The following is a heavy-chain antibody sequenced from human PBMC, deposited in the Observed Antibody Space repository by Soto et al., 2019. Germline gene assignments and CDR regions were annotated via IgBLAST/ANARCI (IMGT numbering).Heavy chain of an antibody. CDR2: IYYIGTT. J-gene: IGHJ5*02. Sequence: QVQLQESGTGLVKPSQTLSLTCTVSGDSMGSGDYYWTWLRQPPGKGLEWIGYIYYIGTTFYNPSLESRVNISIDTSKNHFSLRLTSVTAADTAVYYCSIGSTYYGFLTWGQGTLVTVAS. D-gene: IGHD3-10*01. CDR1: GDSMGSGDYY. CDR3: SIGSTYYGFLT. V-gene: IGHV4-30-4*01.